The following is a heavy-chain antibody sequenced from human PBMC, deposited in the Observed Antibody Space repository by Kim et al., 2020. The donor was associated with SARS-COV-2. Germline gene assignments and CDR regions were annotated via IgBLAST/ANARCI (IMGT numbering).Heavy chain of an antibody. CDR1: GFTFSSYS. V-gene: IGHV3-48*04. CDR2: ISSSGTTT. Sequence: GGSLRLSCAASGFTFSSYSISWVRQTPGKGLERISYISSSGTTTYYTDSVKGRFTISRDNAKNSVYLQMNSPRAEDTAVYYCTARLDFWGQGALVIVSS. CDR3: TARLDF. J-gene: IGHJ4*02.